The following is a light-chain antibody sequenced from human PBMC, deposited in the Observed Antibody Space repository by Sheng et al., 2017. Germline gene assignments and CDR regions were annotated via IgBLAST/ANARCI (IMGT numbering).Light chain of an antibody. Sequence: SYELTQPPSVSVAPGKTARITCGGNNIGSKSVHWYQQKPGQAPVLVVYDDNDRPSGIPERFSGSNSGNTATLTIGRVEVGDEADYYCQLWDSSSDHVVFGGGTKLTVL. CDR3: QLWDSSSDHVV. V-gene: IGLV3-21*03. J-gene: IGLJ2*01. CDR2: DDN. CDR1: NIGSKS.